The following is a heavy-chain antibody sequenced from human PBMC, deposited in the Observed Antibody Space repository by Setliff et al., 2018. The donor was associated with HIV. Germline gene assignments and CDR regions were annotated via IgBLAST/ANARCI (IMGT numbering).Heavy chain of an antibody. J-gene: IGHJ3*02. CDR1: GYTFTSYD. CDR2: MNPNSGNT. D-gene: IGHD3-22*01. V-gene: IGHV1-8*02. Sequence: GASVKVSCKASGYTFTSYDINWVRQATGQGIEWMGWMNPNSGNTGYAQKFQGRVTMTRNTSISTAYMELSSLRSEDTAVYYCARGPNYYDSSGYYYRDAFDIWGQGTMVTVSS. CDR3: ARGPNYYDSSGYYYRDAFDI.